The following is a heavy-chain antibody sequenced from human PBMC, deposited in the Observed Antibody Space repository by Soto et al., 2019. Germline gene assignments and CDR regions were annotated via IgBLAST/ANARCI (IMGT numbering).Heavy chain of an antibody. CDR2: INQDGSGR. D-gene: IGHD2-2*02. J-gene: IGHJ5*02. Sequence: PGGSLRLSCAASGVVFSNYWMSWVRRAPGKGLEWLANINQDGSGRFHADSVKGRFTISRDNAENSLYLQMNGLRVEDTAVYYCAAIDHGSESWGQGTLVTVSS. V-gene: IGHV3-7*01. CDR3: AAIDHGSES. CDR1: GVVFSNYW.